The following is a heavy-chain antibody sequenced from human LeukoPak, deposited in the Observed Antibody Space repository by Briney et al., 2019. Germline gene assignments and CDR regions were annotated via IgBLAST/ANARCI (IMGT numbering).Heavy chain of an antibody. Sequence: ASVKVSCKASGYTFSGYYIHWVRQGPGQGLEWMGWINPNSGATNSAQKFQGRVTMTRDTSTSTVYMELSSLRSEDTAVYYCEVVPNYWGRGTLVTVSS. V-gene: IGHV1-2*02. J-gene: IGHJ4*02. CDR2: INPNSGAT. D-gene: IGHD3-22*01. CDR1: GYTFSGYY. CDR3: EVVPNY.